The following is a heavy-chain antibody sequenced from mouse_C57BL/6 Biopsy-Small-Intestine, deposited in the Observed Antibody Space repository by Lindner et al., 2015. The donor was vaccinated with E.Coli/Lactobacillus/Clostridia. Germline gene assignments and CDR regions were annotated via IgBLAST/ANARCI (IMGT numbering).Heavy chain of an antibody. CDR3: ARGTNWDYFDY. J-gene: IGHJ2*01. D-gene: IGHD4-1*01. V-gene: IGHV1-47*01. CDR2: FHPYNDDT. CDR1: GYTFTTYP. Sequence: VQLQESGAELVKPGASVRMSCKASGYTFTTYPIEWMKQNHGKSLEWIGNFHPYNDDTKFNEKFKGRATLTVEKSSSTVYLELSRLTSDDSAVYYCARGTNWDYFDYWGQGTTLTVSS.